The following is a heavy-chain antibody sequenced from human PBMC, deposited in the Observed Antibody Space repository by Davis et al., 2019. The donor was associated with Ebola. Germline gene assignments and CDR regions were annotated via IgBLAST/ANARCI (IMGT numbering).Heavy chain of an antibody. CDR3: ARRMTSFQWYSFDY. D-gene: IGHD2-15*01. CDR1: GYSFSTHW. Sequence: GESLKIPCKVSGYSFSTHWIGRVRQMPGKGLEWMGIIFPGDSDTKYSPSFQGQVTISADKSINTVYLQWRSLKASDTAIYYCARRMTSFQWYSFDYWGQGTLVTVSS. CDR2: IFPGDSDT. V-gene: IGHV5-51*01. J-gene: IGHJ4*02.